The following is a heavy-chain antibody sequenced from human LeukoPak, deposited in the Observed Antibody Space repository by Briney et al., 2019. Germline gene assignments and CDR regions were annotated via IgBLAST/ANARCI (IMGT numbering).Heavy chain of an antibody. V-gene: IGHV4-4*07. CDR2: IYTSGST. CDR1: GFSISSYD. D-gene: IGHD1-26*01. CDR3: ARENSGSYREFDY. Sequence: ASETLSLTCTVSGFSISSYDWSWIRQPAGKGLEWIGRIYTSGSTNYNASLKSGVSMSVDTSKNQFTLKLSSVTAADTDVFYCARENSGSYREFDYWGQGTLVTVSS. J-gene: IGHJ4*02.